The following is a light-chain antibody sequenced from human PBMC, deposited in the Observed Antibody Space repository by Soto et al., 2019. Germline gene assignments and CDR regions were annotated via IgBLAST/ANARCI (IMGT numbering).Light chain of an antibody. V-gene: IGKV3-20*01. J-gene: IGKJ1*01. CDR3: QQYGSSRWT. Sequence: EIVLTQSPGTLSLSPGERATLSCRASQSVSSSYLAWYQQTRGQAPRLLIYGASSRATGIPDRFSGSGSGTDFTLTISRLEPEDFAVNYCQQYGSSRWTFGQGTKVEIK. CDR1: QSVSSSY. CDR2: GAS.